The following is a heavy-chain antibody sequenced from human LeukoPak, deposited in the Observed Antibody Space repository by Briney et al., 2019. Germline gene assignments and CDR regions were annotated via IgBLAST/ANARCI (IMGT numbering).Heavy chain of an antibody. Sequence: PSETLSLTCTVSGGSISSDYWSWIRQPPGKGLEWIGYIYYSGSTNDNPSLKSRVTISVDTSKNQFSLKLISVTAADTAVYYCARHGFGGRAFDIWGQGTMVTVSS. D-gene: IGHD1-26*01. V-gene: IGHV4-59*08. CDR3: ARHGFGGRAFDI. CDR2: IYYSGST. J-gene: IGHJ3*02. CDR1: GGSISSDY.